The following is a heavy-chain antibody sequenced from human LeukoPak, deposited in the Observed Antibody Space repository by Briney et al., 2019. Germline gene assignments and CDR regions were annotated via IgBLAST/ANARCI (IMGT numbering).Heavy chain of an antibody. CDR1: GFTFSTFA. Sequence: GGSLRLSCGASGFTFSTFAMHWVRQAPGKGLEWVSSITSSSSHIYYADSVKGRFTISRDNAKNSLYLQIDSLRAEDTAVYYCARDPYSGSYVDYYYYYYMDVWGKGTTVTISS. D-gene: IGHD6-13*01. V-gene: IGHV3-21*01. CDR2: ITSSSSHI. J-gene: IGHJ6*03. CDR3: ARDPYSGSYVDYYYYYYMDV.